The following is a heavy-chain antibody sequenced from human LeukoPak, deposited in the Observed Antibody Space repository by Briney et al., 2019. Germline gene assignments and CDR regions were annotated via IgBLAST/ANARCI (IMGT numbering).Heavy chain of an antibody. CDR2: ISSSSSYI. Sequence: GGSLGLSCAASGFTFSIYAMTWVRQAPGKGLDWVSSISSSSSYIYYADSVKGRFTISRDNAKNSLYLQMNSLRAEDTSVYYCARDHFVMTTVTTTPIYWGQGTLVTVSS. V-gene: IGHV3-21*01. J-gene: IGHJ4*02. D-gene: IGHD4-17*01. CDR3: ARDHFVMTTVTTTPIY. CDR1: GFTFSIYA.